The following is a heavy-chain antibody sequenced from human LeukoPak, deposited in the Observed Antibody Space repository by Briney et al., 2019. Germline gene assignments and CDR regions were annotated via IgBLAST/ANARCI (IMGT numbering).Heavy chain of an antibody. Sequence: SVKVSCKASGGTFISYAISWVRQAPGQRLEWMGRMIPIFGTANYAQKFQGRVTITPDESTSTAYMELSSLRSEDTALYYCARDLPAVRSNRGHWFDPWGQGTLVTVSS. CDR3: ARDLPAVRSNRGHWFDP. J-gene: IGHJ5*02. CDR2: MIPIFGTA. V-gene: IGHV1-69*15. D-gene: IGHD1-26*01. CDR1: GGTFISYA.